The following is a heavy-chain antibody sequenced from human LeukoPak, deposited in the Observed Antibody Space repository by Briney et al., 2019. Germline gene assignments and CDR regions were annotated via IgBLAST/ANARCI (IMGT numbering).Heavy chain of an antibody. CDR3: AKGGYTYGGRLFDY. J-gene: IGHJ4*02. Sequence: GGSLRLSCAASGFTFDDYVMHWVCQAPGKGLEWVSFISGDGGATYYADSEKGRFTISRDNGRKSLYLQMDSLRTEDTALYYCAKGGYTYGGRLFDYWGQGTLVTVSS. D-gene: IGHD5-18*01. CDR2: ISGDGGAT. CDR1: GFTFDDYV. V-gene: IGHV3-43*02.